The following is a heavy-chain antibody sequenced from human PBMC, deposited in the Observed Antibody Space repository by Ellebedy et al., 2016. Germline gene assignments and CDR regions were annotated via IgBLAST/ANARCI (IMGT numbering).Heavy chain of an antibody. Sequence: GGSLRLXXAASGFTFSSYSMNWVRQAPGKGLEWVSYISSSSSAIYYADSVKGRFTISRDNAKNSLYLQMNSLRAEDTAVYYCAREKYGSGSSGDYWGQGTLATVSS. CDR1: GFTFSSYS. CDR3: AREKYGSGSSGDY. D-gene: IGHD3-10*01. CDR2: ISSSSSAI. V-gene: IGHV3-48*01. J-gene: IGHJ4*02.